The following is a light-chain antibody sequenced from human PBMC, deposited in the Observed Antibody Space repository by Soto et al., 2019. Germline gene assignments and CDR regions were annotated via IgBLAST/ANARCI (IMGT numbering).Light chain of an antibody. Sequence: EVVMTQSPGTLSVSLGESATLSCRASQSVDGYLAWYQQKPGQAPRLLIYGASTRATGVTARFRGGGSGTEFTLTISSLQSEDSAVYYCQQYGSSGTFGQGTKVDIK. CDR2: GAS. J-gene: IGKJ1*01. CDR3: QQYGSSGT. CDR1: QSVDGY. V-gene: IGKV3-15*01.